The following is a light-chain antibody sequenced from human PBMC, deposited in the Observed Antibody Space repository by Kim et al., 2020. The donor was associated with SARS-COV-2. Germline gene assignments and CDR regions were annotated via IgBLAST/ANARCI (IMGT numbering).Light chain of an antibody. CDR3: SSYTTSSTPFYV. CDR2: DVS. CDR1: SSDVGAYEY. V-gene: IGLV2-14*03. J-gene: IGLJ1*01. Sequence: ITISCTGTSSDVGAYEYVSWYQQHPGKAPKLMIYDVSNRPSGVSNRFSGSKSGNTASLTISGLQADDEADYYCSSYTTSSTPFYVFGTGTKVTVL.